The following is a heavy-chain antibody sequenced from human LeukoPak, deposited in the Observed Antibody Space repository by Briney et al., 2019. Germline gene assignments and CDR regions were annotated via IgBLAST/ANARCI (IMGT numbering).Heavy chain of an antibody. J-gene: IGHJ4*02. CDR1: GYSISSSYY. CDR2: IYYSGST. V-gene: IGHV4-59*01. CDR3: ARVDSNNWYDSRGYFDY. Sequence: SETLSLTCTVSGYSISSSYYWSWIRQPPGKGLEWIGYIYYSGSTNYNPSLKSRVTISVDTSKNQFSLKLSSVTAADTAVYYCARVDSNNWYDSRGYFDYWGQGTLVTVSS. D-gene: IGHD6-13*01.